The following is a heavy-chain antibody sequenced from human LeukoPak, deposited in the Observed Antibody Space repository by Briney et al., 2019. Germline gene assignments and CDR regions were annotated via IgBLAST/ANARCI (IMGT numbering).Heavy chain of an antibody. CDR1: GGTLSSYA. J-gene: IGHJ4*02. CDR3: ARADSSGYSLDENFDY. V-gene: IGHV1-69*04. D-gene: IGHD3-22*01. CDR2: IIPIFGIV. Sequence: SVKVSCKASGGTLSSYAINWVRQAPGQGLEWIGRIIPIFGIVNYAQNFQGRVTITADKSTNTAYMEMSSLRSEDTAFYYCARADSSGYSLDENFDYWGQGTLVTVSS.